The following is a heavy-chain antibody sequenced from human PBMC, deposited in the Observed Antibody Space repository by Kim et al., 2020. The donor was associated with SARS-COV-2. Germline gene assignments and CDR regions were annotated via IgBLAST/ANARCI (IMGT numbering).Heavy chain of an antibody. D-gene: IGHD1-20*01. CDR3: ARGITGTTILYYYGLDV. CDR2: IDPSGGST. V-gene: IGHV1-46*01. J-gene: IGHJ6*02. CDR1: GYTFTSYY. Sequence: ASVKVSCKASGYTFTSYYIHWVRQAPGQGLEWMGIIDPSGGSTNYAQKFQGRVTLTRVTSTGTAYMELSSLRSEDTAVYYCARGITGTTILYYYGLDVWGQGTTVTVSS.